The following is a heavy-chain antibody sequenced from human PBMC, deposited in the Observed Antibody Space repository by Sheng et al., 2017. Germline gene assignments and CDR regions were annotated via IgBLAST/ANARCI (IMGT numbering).Heavy chain of an antibody. J-gene: IGHJ4*02. CDR1: GGSISSSNYY. D-gene: IGHD3-22*01. CDR3: ARVVKASTAHDY. V-gene: IGHV4-39*07. Sequence: QLQLQESGPGLVKPWETLSLTCIVSGGSISSSNYYWGWIRQPPGKGLEWIGNIYYNGNTYYNPSLKSRVTISLDTSKNQFSLRLNSVTAADTALYYCARVVKASTAHDYWGQGTPVTVSS. CDR2: IYYNGNT.